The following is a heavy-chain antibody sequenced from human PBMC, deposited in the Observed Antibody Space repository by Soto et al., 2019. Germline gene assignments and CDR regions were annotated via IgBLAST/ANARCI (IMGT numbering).Heavy chain of an antibody. Sequence: SETLSLTCTVSGASIWSTDYYWSWIRQAPGKGLEWIGYVYYTGSTYYNPSLMSRLTISVDTSKNQFSLKLTSVTAAETAVYYCVRTAREGAVAPHWFDRWGQGTQVTASS. CDR3: VRTAREGAVAPHWFDR. V-gene: IGHV4-30-4*01. CDR2: VYYTGST. J-gene: IGHJ5*02. D-gene: IGHD2-21*02. CDR1: GASIWSTDYY.